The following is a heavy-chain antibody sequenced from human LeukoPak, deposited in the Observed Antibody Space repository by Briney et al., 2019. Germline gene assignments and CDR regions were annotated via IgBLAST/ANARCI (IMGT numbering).Heavy chain of an antibody. CDR3: AREVFGGSVDFDY. V-gene: IGHV4-61*01. J-gene: IGHJ4*02. D-gene: IGHD2-15*01. CDR1: GGSVSSASYY. Sequence: SGTLSLTCTVSGGSVSSASYYWSWIRQPPGKGLEWIGFIYYSGSTNYNPSLKSRVTISVDTSKNQFSLKLTSVTAADTAVYYCAREVFGGSVDFDYWGQGTLVTVSS. CDR2: IYYSGST.